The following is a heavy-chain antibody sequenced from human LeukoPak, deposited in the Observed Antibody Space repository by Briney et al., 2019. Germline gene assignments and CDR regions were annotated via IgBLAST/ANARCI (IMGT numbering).Heavy chain of an antibody. Sequence: PSQTLSLTCTVSGGSISSSSYYWSWIRQPAGKGLEWIGRIYTSGSTNYNPSLKSRVTISVDTSKNQFSLKLSSVTAADTAVYYCAREEYPRTFVYWGQGTLVTVSS. CDR2: IYTSGST. J-gene: IGHJ4*02. V-gene: IGHV4-61*02. CDR1: GGSISSSSYY. D-gene: IGHD6-6*01. CDR3: AREEYPRTFVY.